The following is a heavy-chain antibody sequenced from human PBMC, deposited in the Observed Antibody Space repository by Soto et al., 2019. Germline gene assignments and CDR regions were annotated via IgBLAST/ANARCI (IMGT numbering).Heavy chain of an antibody. J-gene: IGHJ6*02. Sequence: PSETLSLTCTVSGGSISSSNYYWGWIRQPPGKGLEWIGSISYSGTTYYKPSLKSRVTISVDTSKNQFSLKLSSVTAADTAVYYCARRSGYNFYYNYYGMDVWGQGTTVTVSS. CDR1: GGSISSSNYY. V-gene: IGHV4-39*01. CDR3: ARRSGYNFYYNYYGMDV. D-gene: IGHD3-22*01. CDR2: ISYSGTT.